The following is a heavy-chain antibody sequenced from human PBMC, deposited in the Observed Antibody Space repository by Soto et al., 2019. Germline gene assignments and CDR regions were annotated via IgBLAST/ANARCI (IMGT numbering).Heavy chain of an antibody. CDR2: INDSGST. CDR3: ARGSHKLHSYDSSGFYHYVDY. J-gene: IGHJ4*02. D-gene: IGHD3-22*01. CDR1: GGSFSDYS. Sequence: SETLSLTCAVYGGSFSDYSWTWIRQPPGKGLEWIGEINDSGSTNYTPSLERRVTISRDTSKNRFSLKLSSVTAADTAVYYCARGSHKLHSYDSSGFYHYVDYWGQGGLVTVSS. V-gene: IGHV4-34*01.